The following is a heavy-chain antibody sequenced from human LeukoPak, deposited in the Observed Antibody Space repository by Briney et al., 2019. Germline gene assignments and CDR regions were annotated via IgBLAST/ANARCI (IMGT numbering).Heavy chain of an antibody. CDR1: GGTFSSYA. CDR2: IIPILGTA. Sequence: SVKVSCKASGGTFSSYAISWVRQAPGQGLEWMGGIIPILGTANYAQKFQGRVTITADESTSTAYMELSSLRSEDTAVYYCAREGGGYCSSTSCSNWFDPWGQGTLVTVSS. J-gene: IGHJ5*02. CDR3: AREGGGYCSSTSCSNWFDP. D-gene: IGHD2-2*01. V-gene: IGHV1-69*13.